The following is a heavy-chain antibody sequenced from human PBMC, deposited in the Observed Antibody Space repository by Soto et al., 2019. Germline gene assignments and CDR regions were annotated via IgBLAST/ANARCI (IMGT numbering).Heavy chain of an antibody. J-gene: IGHJ4*02. CDR3: ARVDRGTSDY. V-gene: IGHV5-51*01. Sequence: GESLKISCTTSGYDFSTYWIAWVRQMPGKGLEWMGIIYPLDSDTEYSPSLQGHVTFSVDKSLTTAYLHWSSLQASDTAMYYCARVDRGTSDYWGQGTLVTVYS. CDR2: IYPLDSDT. CDR1: GYDFSTYW. D-gene: IGHD3-10*01.